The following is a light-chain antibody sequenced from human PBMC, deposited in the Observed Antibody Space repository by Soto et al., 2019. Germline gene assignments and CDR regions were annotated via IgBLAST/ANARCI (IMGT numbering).Light chain of an antibody. Sequence: DIQMTQSPPSLSASVGDRVTIICRASEGINIYLAWFQQKPGKAPKSLIYGATSLQRGVPSRFSGSGGYTEFRLPLSSPQPEEIATYYCQKYQRYPPSFGGGTKVEIK. CDR2: GAT. V-gene: IGKV1-16*01. CDR1: EGINIY. CDR3: QKYQRYPPS. J-gene: IGKJ4*01.